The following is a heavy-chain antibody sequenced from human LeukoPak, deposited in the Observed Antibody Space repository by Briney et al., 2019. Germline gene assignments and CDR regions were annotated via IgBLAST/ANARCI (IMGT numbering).Heavy chain of an antibody. CDR2: ISGSDVST. CDR1: GFTFSRYG. CDR3: AKYSHDSSGSYDY. Sequence: GSLRLSSEASGFTFSRYGMSWVRQAPGKGLEWVSAISGSDVSTYYADSMKGRFTISRDNSKNTLYLQMNSLRAEDTAVYYCAKYSHDSSGSYDYWGQGTLVTVSS. V-gene: IGHV3-23*01. D-gene: IGHD3-22*01. J-gene: IGHJ4*02.